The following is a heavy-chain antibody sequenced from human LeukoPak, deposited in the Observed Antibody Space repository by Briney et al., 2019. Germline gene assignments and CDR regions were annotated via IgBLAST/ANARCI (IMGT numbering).Heavy chain of an antibody. Sequence: GGSLRLSCAASGFTFSSYAMSWVRQAPGKGLEWVSAISGSGGSTYYADSVKGRFTISRDNSKNTLYLQMNSLKAEDTAVYYCAKEGEGHITMMALLTRDLDYWGQGTLVTVSS. CDR1: GFTFSSYA. V-gene: IGHV3-23*01. D-gene: IGHD3-22*01. CDR3: AKEGEGHITMMALLTRDLDY. CDR2: ISGSGGST. J-gene: IGHJ4*02.